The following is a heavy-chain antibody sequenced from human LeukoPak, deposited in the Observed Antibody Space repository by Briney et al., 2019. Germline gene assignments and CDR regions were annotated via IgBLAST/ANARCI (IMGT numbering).Heavy chain of an antibody. Sequence: ASVKVSCKASGYTFTSYGISWVRQAPGQGLEWMGWINPNSGGTNHAQKFQGRVTMTRETSISTAYMELSSLRSDDTAVYYCARAMVRGVITVGYWGQGSLVTVSS. J-gene: IGHJ4*02. D-gene: IGHD3-10*01. CDR2: INPNSGGT. V-gene: IGHV1-2*02. CDR3: ARAMVRGVITVGY. CDR1: GYTFTSYG.